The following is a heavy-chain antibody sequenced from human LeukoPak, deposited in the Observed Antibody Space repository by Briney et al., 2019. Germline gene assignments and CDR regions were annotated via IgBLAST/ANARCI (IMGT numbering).Heavy chain of an antibody. D-gene: IGHD6-13*01. CDR1: GVSISSHY. CDR3: ARTGSSWPLYYYYYMDV. V-gene: IGHV4-59*11. Sequence: NPSETLSLTCTVSGVSISSHYGSWVRQPPGKGLEWLGYVSDSGSTNYNPSLKSRVTVSVDTSKDQFSLKLTSVTAADTAVYYCARTGSSWPLYYYYYMDVWGKGTTVTVSS. CDR2: VSDSGST. J-gene: IGHJ6*03.